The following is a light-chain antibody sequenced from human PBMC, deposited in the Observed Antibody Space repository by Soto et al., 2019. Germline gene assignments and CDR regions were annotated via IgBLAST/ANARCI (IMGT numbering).Light chain of an antibody. CDR3: QQYYSYPIT. Sequence: AIRMTQSPSSLSASTGDRDTITCRASQDIGSSLAWYQQKLGKAPKLLIYAAPTFQSGVPSRFSGSGSGTDFPLTISSLQSEDFATYFRQQYYSYPITFGQGTRLEIK. J-gene: IGKJ5*01. V-gene: IGKV1-8*01. CDR2: AAP. CDR1: QDIGSS.